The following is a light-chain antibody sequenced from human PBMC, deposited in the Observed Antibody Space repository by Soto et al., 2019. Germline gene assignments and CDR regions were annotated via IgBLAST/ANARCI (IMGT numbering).Light chain of an antibody. V-gene: IGKV4-1*01. CDR2: WAS. CDR3: QQYYSTPIT. J-gene: IGKJ5*01. Sequence: DIVMTQSPDSLAVSLGERATLNCKSSQRVLYTSNNKNYLAWYRQKPGQPPKLLIYWASTRESGVPDRFSGSGSGTDFTLTISSLQAEDVAVYYCQQYYSTPITSGQGTRLEIK. CDR1: QRVLYTSNNKNY.